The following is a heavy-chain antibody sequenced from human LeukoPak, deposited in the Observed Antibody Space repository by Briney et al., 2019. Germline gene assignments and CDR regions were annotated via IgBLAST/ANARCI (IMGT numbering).Heavy chain of an antibody. Sequence: PGGSLRLSCAASGFTFSDYYMSWIRQAPGKGLEWVSYISSRTSDTNYVDSVKGRFTISRDNAKSSLYLQMNSLRAEDTAVYYCTRVGSSGSVDYWGQGTLVTVSS. CDR2: ISSRTSDT. V-gene: IGHV3-11*06. CDR3: TRVGSSGSVDY. CDR1: GFTFSDYY. D-gene: IGHD1-1*01. J-gene: IGHJ4*02.